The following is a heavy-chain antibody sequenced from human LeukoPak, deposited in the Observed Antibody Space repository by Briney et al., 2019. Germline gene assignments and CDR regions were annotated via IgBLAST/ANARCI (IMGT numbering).Heavy chain of an antibody. CDR3: AKGPAKGSTYYFDY. CDR1: GFTFSSYA. D-gene: IGHD4/OR15-4a*01. J-gene: IGHJ4*02. V-gene: IGHV3-23*01. CDR2: ISGGGANT. Sequence: GGSLRLACAASGFTFSSYAMSWVNQAPGKGLEWVSGISGGGANTYYADSVKGRFTISRDNSKNTLYLQMNSLRAEDTAVYYCAKGPAKGSTYYFDYWGQGTLVTVSS.